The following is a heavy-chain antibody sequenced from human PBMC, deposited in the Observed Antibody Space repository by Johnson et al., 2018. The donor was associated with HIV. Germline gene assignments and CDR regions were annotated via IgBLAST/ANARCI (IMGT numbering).Heavy chain of an antibody. Sequence: EVQLVESGGGAVQPGGSLRLSCVASGFIFSSHAMNWVRQAPGKGLEWVSGISGGGGSTFYADSVKGRFTISRDNSKNTLYLQMNSLRAEDTAVYYCARDSSSWRPSGAFDIWGQGTMVTVSS. J-gene: IGHJ3*02. CDR2: ISGGGGST. V-gene: IGHV3-23*04. D-gene: IGHD6-13*01. CDR1: GFIFSSHA. CDR3: ARDSSSWRPSGAFDI.